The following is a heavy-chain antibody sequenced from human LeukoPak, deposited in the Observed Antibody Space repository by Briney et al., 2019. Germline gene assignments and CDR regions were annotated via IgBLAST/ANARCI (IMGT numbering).Heavy chain of an antibody. CDR2: INSDGSST. V-gene: IGHV3-74*01. D-gene: IGHD5-12*01. CDR3: ARDLYSGYDPYYYYYGMDV. J-gene: IGHJ6*02. Sequence: GGSLRLSCAASGFTFSSYWMHWVRQAPGKGLVWVSRINSDGSSTSYADSVKGRFTISRDNAKNTLYLQLNSLRAEDTAVYYCARDLYSGYDPYYYYYGMDVWGQGTTVTVSS. CDR1: GFTFSSYW.